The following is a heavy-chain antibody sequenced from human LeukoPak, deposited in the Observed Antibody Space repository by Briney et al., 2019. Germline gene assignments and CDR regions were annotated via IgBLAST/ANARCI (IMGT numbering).Heavy chain of an antibody. J-gene: IGHJ4*02. CDR2: IYHSGST. CDR3: ARRITIFGVVRSIDY. Sequence: SETLSLTCAVSGGSISSSNWWSWVRQPPWKGLEWIGEIYHSGSTNYNPSLKSRVTISVDKSKNQFSLKLSSVTAADTAVYYCARRITIFGVVRSIDYWGQGTLVTVSS. D-gene: IGHD3-3*01. CDR1: GGSISSSNW. V-gene: IGHV4-4*02.